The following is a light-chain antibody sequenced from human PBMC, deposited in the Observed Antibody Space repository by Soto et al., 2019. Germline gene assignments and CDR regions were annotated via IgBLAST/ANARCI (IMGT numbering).Light chain of an antibody. CDR3: QVWVGPSERI. V-gene: IGLV3-21*02. J-gene: IGLJ2*01. Sequence: SYVLTQPPSVSVAPGQTATITCGGDNIGSKIVHWYQHNPGQAPVLVVHDDDDRSSGIPERFSGSNSGQTATLTISRVEAGDEADYYCQVWVGPSERIFGGGTQLTVL. CDR2: DDD. CDR1: NIGSKI.